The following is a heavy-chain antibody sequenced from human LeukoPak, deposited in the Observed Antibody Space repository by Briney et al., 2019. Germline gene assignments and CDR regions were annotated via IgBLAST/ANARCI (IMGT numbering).Heavy chain of an antibody. Sequence: GSLRLSCAASGFAFSSYAMSWVRQTPGKGLEWVSAISGGGGSTYYADSVKGRFTISRDNSKDTLYLQMNSLRAEDTAVYYCAKDKRGGPYGVDYWGQGTLVTVSS. D-gene: IGHD2-8*01. CDR2: ISGGGGST. CDR3: AKDKRGGPYGVDY. CDR1: GFAFSSYA. J-gene: IGHJ4*02. V-gene: IGHV3-23*01.